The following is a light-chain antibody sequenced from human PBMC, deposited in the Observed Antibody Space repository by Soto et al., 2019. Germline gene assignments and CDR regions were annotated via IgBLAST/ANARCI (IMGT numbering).Light chain of an antibody. Sequence: QSALTQPASVSGSPGQSITISCTGTSSDVGGYTYVSWYQQHPGRAPKLMIYDVSFRPSGVSNRFSGSKSGNTASLTISGLQAEDEADYYCSSYTSSSTRVFGGGTKLTVL. V-gene: IGLV2-14*03. J-gene: IGLJ3*02. CDR2: DVS. CDR3: SSYTSSSTRV. CDR1: SSDVGGYTY.